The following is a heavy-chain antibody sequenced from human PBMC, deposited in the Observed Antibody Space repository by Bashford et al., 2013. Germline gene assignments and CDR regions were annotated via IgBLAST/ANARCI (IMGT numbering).Heavy chain of an antibody. J-gene: IGHJ6*02. CDR3: ARIAAAGRRYWGGVRQSYGMDV. CDR2: IYTSGST. CDR1: GGSIRSRSYY. Sequence: SETLSLTCTVSGGSIRSRSYYWSWIRQPAGKGLEWIGRIYTSGSTNYNPSLMSRFTLAVDTSKNQFSLKLSSVTAADTAVYYCARIAAAGRRYWGGVRQSYGMDVWGQGTTVTVSS. D-gene: IGHD6-13*01. V-gene: IGHV4-61*02.